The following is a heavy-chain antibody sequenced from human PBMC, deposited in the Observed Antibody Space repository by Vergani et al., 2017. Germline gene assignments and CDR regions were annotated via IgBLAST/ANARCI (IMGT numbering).Heavy chain of an antibody. J-gene: IGHJ4*02. CDR1: GFFFSDYY. CDR3: TKGSRGYTGYFFDY. V-gene: IGHV3-23*04. Sequence: VQLVESGGGLVKPGGSLRLSCTASGFFFSDYYMSWLRQAPGKGLEWVSSVSGSSATPYYADSVKGRFIISRDNSKNTLHLQMNSLRADDTAVYYCTKGSRGYTGYFFDYWGQGTLATVSS. D-gene: IGHD5-12*01. CDR2: VSGSSATP.